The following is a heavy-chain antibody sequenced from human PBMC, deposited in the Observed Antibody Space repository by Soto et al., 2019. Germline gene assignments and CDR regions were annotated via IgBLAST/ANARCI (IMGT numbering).Heavy chain of an antibody. CDR1: GFSFSHYA. CDR3: ARGPLFGYFDS. V-gene: IGHV3-30-3*01. CDR2: VIYDGTNK. Sequence: QVQLEEVGGGVVQPGRSLRLSCAASGFSFSHYAMHWVRQAPGKGLDWVAVVIYDGTNKYYADSVKGRFTICRDNDRNTVFLQMNSLRTDDTAVYYCARGPLFGYFDSWGQGTLVTVSS. D-gene: IGHD3-10*01. J-gene: IGHJ4*02.